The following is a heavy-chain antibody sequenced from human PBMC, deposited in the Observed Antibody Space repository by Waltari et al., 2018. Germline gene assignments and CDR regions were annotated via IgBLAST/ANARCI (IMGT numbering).Heavy chain of an antibody. CDR2: IIPIFGTA. Sequence: QVQLVQSGAEVKKPGSSVKVSCKASGGTFSSYAISWVRQAPGQGLKWMGRIIPIFGTANYAQKFQGRVTITADKSTSTAYMELSSLRSEDTAVYYCASGAAIQGRRWFDPWGQGTLVTVSS. CDR3: ASGAAIQGRRWFDP. CDR1: GGTFSSYA. D-gene: IGHD2-2*01. V-gene: IGHV1-69*13. J-gene: IGHJ5*02.